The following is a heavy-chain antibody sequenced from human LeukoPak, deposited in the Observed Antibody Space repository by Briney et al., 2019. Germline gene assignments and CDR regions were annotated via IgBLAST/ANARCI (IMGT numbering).Heavy chain of an antibody. CDR3: ASLGVGYGSSFYDY. CDR2: ISGSSSYI. CDR1: GFTFSSYN. V-gene: IGHV3-21*01. Sequence: PGGSLRLSCAASGFTFSSYNMNWVRQAPGKGLEWVSSISGSSSYIYYADSVKGRFTISRDNAKNSLYLQMTSLRAEDTAVYYCASLGVGYGSSFYDYWGQGTLVTVSS. D-gene: IGHD6-13*01. J-gene: IGHJ4*02.